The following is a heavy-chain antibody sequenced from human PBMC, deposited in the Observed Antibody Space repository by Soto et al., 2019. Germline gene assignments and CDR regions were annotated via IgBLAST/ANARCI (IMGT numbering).Heavy chain of an antibody. V-gene: IGHV1-18*01. CDR2: ISTFSGDT. J-gene: IGHJ6*02. CDR1: GYTFTIYG. CDR3: ARGLIRARENFYYGMDV. D-gene: IGHD3-10*01. Sequence: ASVKVSCKASGYTFTIYGINWVRQAPGQGLEWMGWISTFSGDTNYAQKLQGRVTVTTDTSTSTAYMELRSLRSDDTAVYYCARGLIRARENFYYGMDVWGQGTTVTVSS.